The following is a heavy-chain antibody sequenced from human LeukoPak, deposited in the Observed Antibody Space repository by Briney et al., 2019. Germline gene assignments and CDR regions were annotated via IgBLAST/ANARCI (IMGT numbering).Heavy chain of an antibody. Sequence: GGSLRLSCAASGFTFSGSAMHWVRQASGKGLEWVGRIRSKANSYATAYAASVKGRFTISRDDSKNTAYLQMNSLKTEDTAVYYCTREGPMITFGGVPFDYWGQGTLVTVSS. CDR3: TREGPMITFGGVPFDY. D-gene: IGHD3-16*01. CDR1: GFTFSGSA. V-gene: IGHV3-73*01. CDR2: IRSKANSYAT. J-gene: IGHJ4*02.